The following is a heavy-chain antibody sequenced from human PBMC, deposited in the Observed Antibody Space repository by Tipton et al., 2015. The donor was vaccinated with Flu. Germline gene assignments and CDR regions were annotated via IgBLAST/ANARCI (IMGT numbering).Heavy chain of an antibody. CDR1: GGSISSYY. CDR3: ARLYYYDSNGYYYGGWFDP. V-gene: IGHV4-59*01. J-gene: IGHJ5*02. CDR2: IYYSGST. Sequence: GSLRLSCTVSGGSISSYYWSWIRQPPGKGLEWIGYIYYSGSTNYNPSLKSRVTISVDTSKNQFSLKLSSVTAADTAVYYCARLYYYDSNGYYYGGWFDPWGQGTLVTVSS. D-gene: IGHD3-22*01.